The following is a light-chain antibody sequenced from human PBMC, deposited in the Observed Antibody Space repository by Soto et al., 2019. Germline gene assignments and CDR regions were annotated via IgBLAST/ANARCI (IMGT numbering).Light chain of an antibody. Sequence: DVQMTQSPSSLSASVGDRVTITCRASQGIAPYLAWFQQKPGKVPKLLIYAASTLQSGVPSRFSGSGSGTEFTRTISSLQPEDVATDYCQKDNSAPLTFGGGTKVEIK. J-gene: IGKJ4*01. CDR1: QGIAPY. CDR3: QKDNSAPLT. CDR2: AAS. V-gene: IGKV1-27*01.